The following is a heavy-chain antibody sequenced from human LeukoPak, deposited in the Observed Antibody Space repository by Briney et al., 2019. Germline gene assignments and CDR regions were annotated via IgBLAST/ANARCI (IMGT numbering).Heavy chain of an antibody. V-gene: IGHV4-31*03. CDR2: IYYSGST. CDR1: GGSISSGGYY. Sequence: SETLSLTCTVSGGSISSGGYYWSWIRQHPGKGREWIGYIYYSGSTYYNPSLKSRVTISVDTSKNQFSLKLSSVTAADTAVYYCARGRGEAVAGAFDYWGQGTLVAVSS. D-gene: IGHD6-19*01. CDR3: ARGRGEAVAGAFDY. J-gene: IGHJ4*02.